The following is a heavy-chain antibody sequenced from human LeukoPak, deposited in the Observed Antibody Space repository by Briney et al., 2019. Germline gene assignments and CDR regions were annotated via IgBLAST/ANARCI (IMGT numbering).Heavy chain of an antibody. CDR3: ATGPYSSAQYYFVY. CDR2: ITESETT. V-gene: IGHV3-23*01. J-gene: IGHJ4*02. Sequence: GGSLRLFCAASGFTFANYALSWICQAPGKGLEWVSTITESETTYYAESVKGRFTISRDTSKNTLYLQMNTLRAEDTALYFCATGPYSSAQYYFVYSGQGTLVTVSS. D-gene: IGHD6-13*01. CDR1: GFTFANYA.